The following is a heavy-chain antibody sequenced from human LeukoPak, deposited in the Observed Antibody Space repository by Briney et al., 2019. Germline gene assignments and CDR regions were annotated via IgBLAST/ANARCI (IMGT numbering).Heavy chain of an antibody. J-gene: IGHJ4*02. CDR1: GFTVSSNY. CDR3: ARLGSGWYYFDY. D-gene: IGHD6-19*01. CDR2: IYSGGST. V-gene: IGHV3-53*04. Sequence: SGGSLRLSCAASGFTVSSNYMSWVRQASGKGLGWVSVIYSGGSTYYADSVKGRFTISRHNSQNTLYLQMNGLTAEDTAVYYCARLGSGWYYFDYWGQGTLVTVSS.